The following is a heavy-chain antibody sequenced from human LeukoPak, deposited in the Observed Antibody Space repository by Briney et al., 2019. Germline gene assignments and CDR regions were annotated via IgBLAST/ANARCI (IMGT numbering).Heavy chain of an antibody. D-gene: IGHD6-6*01. V-gene: IGHV1-8*01. J-gene: IGHJ4*02. Sequence: GWMNPNSGNTGYAQKFQGRVTMTRNTSISTAYMELSSLRSEDTAVYYCARGKIVARPDVDYWGQGTLVTVSS. CDR3: ARGKIVARPDVDY. CDR2: MNPNSGNT.